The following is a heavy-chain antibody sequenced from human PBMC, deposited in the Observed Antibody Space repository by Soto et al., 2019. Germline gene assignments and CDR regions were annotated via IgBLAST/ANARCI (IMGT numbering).Heavy chain of an antibody. CDR1: GFSLSTSGLG. V-gene: IGHV2-5*01. D-gene: IGHD2-2*01. Sequence: SGPTLVNPTQTLTLTCTFSGFSLSTSGLGVGWIRQPPGTALELLALIYWNDDKRYSPSLXXRLTITKDTSKNQVVLTMTNMDPVDKDRYYCAHSGERYCSSNSCFGRTYGYSSYSMDFCGQATMLTVSS. J-gene: IGHJ6*01. CDR2: IYWNDDK. CDR3: AHSGERYCSSNSCFGRTYGYSSYSMDF.